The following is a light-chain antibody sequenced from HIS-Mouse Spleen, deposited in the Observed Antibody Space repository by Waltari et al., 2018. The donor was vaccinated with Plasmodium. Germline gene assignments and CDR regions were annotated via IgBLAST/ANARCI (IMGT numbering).Light chain of an antibody. Sequence: SYELTQPPSVSVSPGQTASITCSGDKLGDKYACWYQQKPGQSPVLVIYQDSKRPSGFPERFSGSNSGNPATPTISETPAMDEADYYCQAWNSSAAVFGGGTSLTVL. CDR1: KLGDKY. V-gene: IGLV3-1*01. CDR2: QDS. J-gene: IGLJ3*02. CDR3: QAWNSSAAV.